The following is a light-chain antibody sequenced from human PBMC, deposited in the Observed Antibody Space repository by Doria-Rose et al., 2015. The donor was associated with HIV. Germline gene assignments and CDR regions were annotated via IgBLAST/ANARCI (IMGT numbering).Light chain of an antibody. CDR3: QQFDNVRLK. CDR1: QDISNS. V-gene: IGKV1-33*01. Sequence: DIRVTQSPSSLSASVGDRITITCQASQDISNSLNWYQPRPGKAPELLIYDASASPPGVPSRFSGSGSGTDFTLTIIGLQPEDFAIYYCQQFDNVRLKFGPGTKVDVK. CDR2: DAS. J-gene: IGKJ3*01.